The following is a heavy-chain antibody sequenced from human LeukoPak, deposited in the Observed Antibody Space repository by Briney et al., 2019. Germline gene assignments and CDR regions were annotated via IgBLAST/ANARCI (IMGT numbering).Heavy chain of an antibody. Sequence: GGSLRLSCAASGFTFSSYAMHWVRQAPGKGLEWVAVISYDGSNRYYADSVKGRFTISRDNSKNTLYLQMDSLRTEDTAVYYCAKAGAVVATMYYFDSWGLGTLVTVSS. CDR3: AKAGAVVATMYYFDS. D-gene: IGHD2-15*01. J-gene: IGHJ4*02. V-gene: IGHV3-30*04. CDR2: ISYDGSNR. CDR1: GFTFSSYA.